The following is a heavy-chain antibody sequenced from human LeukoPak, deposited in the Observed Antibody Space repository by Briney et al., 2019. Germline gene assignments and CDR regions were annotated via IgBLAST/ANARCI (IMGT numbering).Heavy chain of an antibody. CDR3: ARDGCRGGTCYRYFDY. J-gene: IGHJ4*02. D-gene: IGHD2-15*01. CDR1: GFTFSSFG. V-gene: IGHV3-33*01. Sequence: PGGSLRLSCAASGFTFSSFGMHWVRQAPGKGLEWVACIWYDGSNKYYADSVKGRFTISRDNSKNTLYLQMNSLRAEDTAVYYCARDGCRGGTCYRYFDYWGQGTLVTVSS. CDR2: IWYDGSNK.